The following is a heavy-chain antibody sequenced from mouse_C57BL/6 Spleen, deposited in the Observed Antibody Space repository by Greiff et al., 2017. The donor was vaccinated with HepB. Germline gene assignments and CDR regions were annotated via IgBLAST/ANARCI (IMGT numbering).Heavy chain of an antibody. CDR2: ISGGGGNT. V-gene: IGHV5-9*01. CDR3: AIDSSGYWFAY. D-gene: IGHD3-2*02. J-gene: IGHJ3*01. CDR1: GFTFSSYT. Sequence: EVKLMESGGGLVKPGGSLKLSCAASGFTFSSYTMSWVLQTPEKRLEWVATISGGGGNTYYPDSVKGRFTISRDNAKNTLYLQMSSLRSEDTALYYCAIDSSGYWFAYWGQGTLVTVSA.